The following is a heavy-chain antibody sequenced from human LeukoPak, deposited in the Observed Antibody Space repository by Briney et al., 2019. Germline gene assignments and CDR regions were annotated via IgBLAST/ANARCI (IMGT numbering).Heavy chain of an antibody. J-gene: IGHJ4*02. V-gene: IGHV4-59*01. Sequence: PSETLSLTCTVSGGSISSYYWSWIRQPPGKGLEWIGYIYYSGSTNYNPPLKSRVTISVDTSKDQFSLKLSSVTAADTAVYYCARFNPALTGYYYFDYWGQGTLVTVSS. CDR1: GGSISSYY. CDR2: IYYSGST. D-gene: IGHD3-9*01. CDR3: ARFNPALTGYYYFDY.